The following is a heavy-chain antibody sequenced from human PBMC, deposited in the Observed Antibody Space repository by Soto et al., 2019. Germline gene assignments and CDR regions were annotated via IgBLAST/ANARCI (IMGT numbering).Heavy chain of an antibody. J-gene: IGHJ4*02. CDR3: ARHDRTAQDSGYATYKETPYYFDY. CDR2: IYYSGST. CDR1: GGSISSSSYY. V-gene: IGHV4-39*01. D-gene: IGHD5-12*01. Sequence: PSETLSLTCTVSGGSISSSSYYWGWIRQPPGKGLEWIGSIYYSGSTYYNPSLKSRVTISVDTSKNQFSLKLSSVTAADTAVYYCARHDRTAQDSGYATYKETPYYFDYWGQGTLVTVSS.